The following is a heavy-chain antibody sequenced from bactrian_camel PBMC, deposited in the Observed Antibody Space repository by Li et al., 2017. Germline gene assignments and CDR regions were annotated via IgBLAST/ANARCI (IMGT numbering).Heavy chain of an antibody. V-gene: IGHV3S31*01. CDR2: ISAGGSSK. Sequence: DVQLVESGGGLVQPGGSLRLSCAASGFTFSTSPMTWVRQTPGKGLEWVSGISAGGSSKYYADAVKGRFTISTDNAKNTLYLQLNSLKIEDTAMYYCGAGVPGHWFGYWGQGTQVTVS. J-gene: IGHJ6*01. CDR3: GAGVPGHWFGY. CDR1: GFTFSTSP. D-gene: IGHD5*01.